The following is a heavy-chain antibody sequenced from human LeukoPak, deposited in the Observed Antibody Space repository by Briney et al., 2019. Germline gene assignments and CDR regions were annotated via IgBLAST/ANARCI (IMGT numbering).Heavy chain of an antibody. V-gene: IGHV3-23*01. Sequence: PGGSQRLSCAASGFTFSSYAMSWVRQAPGKGLEWVSAISGSGASTSYADSVKGRFTISRDNSKNTLYLQMNSLRAEDTAVYYCAKPHGSCYGPFDIWGQGTMVTVSS. CDR3: AKPHGSCYGPFDI. J-gene: IGHJ3*02. CDR2: ISGSGAST. CDR1: GFTFSSYA. D-gene: IGHD3-22*01.